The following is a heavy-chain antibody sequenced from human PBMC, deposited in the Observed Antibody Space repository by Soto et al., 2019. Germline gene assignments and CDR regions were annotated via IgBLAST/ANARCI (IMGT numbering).Heavy chain of an antibody. CDR2: ISAYNGNT. CDR1: GYTFTSYG. V-gene: IGHV1-18*01. CDR3: ARGPHGDYPPYWYFDL. J-gene: IGHJ2*01. D-gene: IGHD4-17*01. Sequence: QVQLVQSGAEVKKPGASVKVSCKASGYTFTSYGISWVRQAPGQGLEWMGWISAYNGNTNYAQKLQGRVTMTTDTXTTXAYMELRSLRSDDTAVYYCARGPHGDYPPYWYFDLWGRGTLVTVSS.